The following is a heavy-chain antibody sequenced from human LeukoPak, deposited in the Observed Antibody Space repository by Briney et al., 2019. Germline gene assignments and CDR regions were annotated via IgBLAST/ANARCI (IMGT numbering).Heavy chain of an antibody. CDR3: ARPKYSGAYNDASDI. Sequence: GGSLRLSCAVSGFTFTDYWMNWVRQAPGKGLEWVASIRQDEGEKSYVDSVKGRFTISRDNTKSSLYLQINSLRAEDTAVYYCARPKYSGAYNDASDIWGQGTMVTVSS. CDR1: GFTFTDYW. J-gene: IGHJ3*02. V-gene: IGHV3-7*01. D-gene: IGHD1-26*01. CDR2: IRQDEGEK.